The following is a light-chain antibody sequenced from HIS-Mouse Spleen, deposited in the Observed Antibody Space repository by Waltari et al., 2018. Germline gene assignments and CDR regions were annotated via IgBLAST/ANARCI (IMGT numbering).Light chain of an antibody. CDR3: QQYGSSPPWP. J-gene: IGKJ1*01. CDR1: QSVSSGY. Sequence: EIVLTQSPGTLSLSPGERATLPCRASQSVSSGYLAWYQQKPGQAPRLLSYCESSRATGITDRFSGSGSGTDFTLTISRLEPEDFAVYYCQQYGSSPPWPFGQGTKVEIK. CDR2: CES. V-gene: IGKV3-20*01.